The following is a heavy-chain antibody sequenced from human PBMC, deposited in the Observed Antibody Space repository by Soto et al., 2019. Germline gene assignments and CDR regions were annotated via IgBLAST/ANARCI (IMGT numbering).Heavy chain of an antibody. CDR2: IWYDGSNK. CDR3: ARDPDDSSGPFDY. CDR1: GFTFSSYG. Sequence: QVQLVESGGGVVQPGRSLRLSCAASGFTFSSYGMHWVRQAPGKGLEWVAVIWYDGSNKYYADSVKGRFTISRDNSKNTRYLQMNSLRAEDTAVYYCARDPDDSSGPFDYWGQGTLVTVSS. D-gene: IGHD3-22*01. J-gene: IGHJ4*02. V-gene: IGHV3-33*01.